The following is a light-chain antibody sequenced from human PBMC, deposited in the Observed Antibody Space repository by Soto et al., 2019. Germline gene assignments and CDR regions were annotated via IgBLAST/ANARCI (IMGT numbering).Light chain of an antibody. J-gene: IGKJ5*01. CDR3: QQSYSSPPIT. CDR1: QSVSTY. Sequence: IQLTQSPSSLSASVGDRVTITCRASQSVSTYLNWYQQKPGKAPNLLIYGASNLQSGVPSRFSGSGAGTDFTLTINSLQPEDFATYYCQQSYSSPPITFGQGTRLEIK. CDR2: GAS. V-gene: IGKV1-39*01.